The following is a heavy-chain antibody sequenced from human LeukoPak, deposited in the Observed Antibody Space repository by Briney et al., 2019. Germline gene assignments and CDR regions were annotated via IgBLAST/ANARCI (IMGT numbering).Heavy chain of an antibody. V-gene: IGHV5-51*01. CDR1: GYSFTNYW. CDR2: IYPGDSDT. J-gene: IGHJ6*02. CDR3: ARHWVAADGQTPYYYYGMDV. D-gene: IGHD6-13*01. Sequence: GESLKISCKGSGYSFTNYWIGWVRQMPGKGLEWMGIIYPGDSDTRYSPSFQGQVTISADKSISTAYLQWSSLKASDTAMYYCARHWVAADGQTPYYYYGMDVWGQGTTVTVFS.